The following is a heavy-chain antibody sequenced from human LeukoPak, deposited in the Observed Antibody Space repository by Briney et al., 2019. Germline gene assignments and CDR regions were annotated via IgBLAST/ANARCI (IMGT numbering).Heavy chain of an antibody. CDR3: ARLSADSSSSRGFDY. CDR1: GASITSYY. CDR2: IYTSGST. V-gene: IGHV4-4*07. D-gene: IGHD2-2*01. J-gene: IGHJ4*02. Sequence: SEPLSLTCTVSGASITSYYWTWIRQPAGKGLEWLGRIYTSGSTNYSPSLKSRVTMSVDTSKNQFSLKLSSVTAADTAVYYCARLSADSSSSRGFDYWGQGTLVTVSS.